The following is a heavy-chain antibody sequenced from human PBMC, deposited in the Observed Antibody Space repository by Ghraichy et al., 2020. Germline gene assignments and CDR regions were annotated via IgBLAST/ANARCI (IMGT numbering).Heavy chain of an antibody. V-gene: IGHV4-34*01. D-gene: IGHD3-3*01. CDR1: GGSFSGYY. Sequence: SETLSLTCAVYGGSFSGYYWSWIRQPPGKGLEWIGEINHSGSTNYNPSLKSRVTLSVDTSKKQFSLKLSSVTAADTAVYYCERVRYDFWSGLSNQPSYYFEYWGQRTLVTVSS. J-gene: IGHJ4*02. CDR2: INHSGST. CDR3: ERVRYDFWSGLSNQPSYYFEY.